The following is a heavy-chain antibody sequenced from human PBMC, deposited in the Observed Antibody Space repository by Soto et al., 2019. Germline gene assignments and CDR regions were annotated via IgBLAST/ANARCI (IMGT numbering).Heavy chain of an antibody. D-gene: IGHD1-26*01. CDR3: ARMSIVGAAQAYNRFDP. CDR2: IIPIFGTA. CDR1: GGTFSSYA. J-gene: IGHJ5*02. Sequence: GASVKVSCKASGGTFSSYAISWVRQAPGQGLEWMGGIIPIFGTANYAQKFQGRVTITADKSTSTAYMELSSLRSEDTAVYYCARMSIVGAAQAYNRFDPWGQGTLVTSPQ. V-gene: IGHV1-69*06.